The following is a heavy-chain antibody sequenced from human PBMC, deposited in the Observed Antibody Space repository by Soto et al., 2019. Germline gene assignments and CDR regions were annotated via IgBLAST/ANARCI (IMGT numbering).Heavy chain of an antibody. CDR3: ARDRPTSSIRARDYYYALDV. J-gene: IGHJ6*02. CDR1: GYRYITHG. D-gene: IGHD6-6*01. Sequence: ASVKVYYQATGYRYITHGISWKQHAPGQSHERMGWTSTYNGNTKYAQKLQGRVTMTTDTSTTTGYMELRSLRSDDTAVYYCARDRPTSSIRARDYYYALDVWGQGTTVTVSS. CDR2: TSTYNGNT. V-gene: IGHV1-18*01.